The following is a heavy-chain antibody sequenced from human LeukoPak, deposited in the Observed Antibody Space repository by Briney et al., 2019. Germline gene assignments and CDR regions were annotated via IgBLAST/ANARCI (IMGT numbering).Heavy chain of an antibody. J-gene: IGHJ5*02. CDR2: INPSGGST. CDR3: ARDVYYYDSSGYFGRIVP. V-gene: IGHV1-46*01. Sequence: ASVKVSCKASGYTFTSYYMHWVRQAPGQGLEWMGIINPSGGSTSYAQKFQGRVTMTRDTSTSTVYMELSSLRSEDTAVYYCARDVYYYDSSGYFGRIVPWGQGTLVTVSS. D-gene: IGHD3-22*01. CDR1: GYTFTSYY.